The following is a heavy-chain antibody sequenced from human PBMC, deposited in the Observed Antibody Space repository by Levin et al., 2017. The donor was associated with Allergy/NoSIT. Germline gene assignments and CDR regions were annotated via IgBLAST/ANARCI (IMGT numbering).Heavy chain of an antibody. V-gene: IGHV3-23*01. J-gene: IGHJ4*02. CDR2: ISGSGGST. D-gene: IGHD6-19*01. CDR3: ASLAVAAPYYFDY. CDR1: GFTFSSYA. Sequence: GESLKISCAASGFTFSSYAMSWVRQAPGKGLEWVSAISGSGGSTYYADSVKGRFTISRDNSKNTLYLQMNSLRAEDTAVYYCASLAVAAPYYFDYWGQGTLVTVSS.